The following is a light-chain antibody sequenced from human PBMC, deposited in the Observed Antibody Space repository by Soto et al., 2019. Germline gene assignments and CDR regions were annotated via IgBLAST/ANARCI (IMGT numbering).Light chain of an antibody. J-gene: IGKJ3*01. CDR2: AAS. CDR1: QSISSY. Sequence: DIQMTQSPSSLSASVGDRVTITCRASQSISSYLNWYQQKPGKAPKLLIYAASSLQSGVPSRFSGSGSGTDFTLIISSLQPEDFATYYCQQSYSTPLLFTFGPGTKVDIK. V-gene: IGKV1-39*01. CDR3: QQSYSTPLLFT.